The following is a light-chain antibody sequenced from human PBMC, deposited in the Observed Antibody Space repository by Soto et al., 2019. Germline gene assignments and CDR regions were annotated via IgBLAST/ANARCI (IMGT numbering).Light chain of an antibody. CDR2: KTS. Sequence: DIQMTQSPSTLSASVEARVTITCRASQSLDSWLAWYQQKPGKPPKLLIYKTSILEFGVPSRFSGSGSGTLFTLTISSLQPDDFATYYCQQYHTFSTFGQGTKVEIK. V-gene: IGKV1-5*03. CDR3: QQYHTFST. J-gene: IGKJ1*01. CDR1: QSLDSW.